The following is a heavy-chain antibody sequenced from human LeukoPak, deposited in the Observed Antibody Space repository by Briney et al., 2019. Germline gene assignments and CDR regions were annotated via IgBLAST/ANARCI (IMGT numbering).Heavy chain of an antibody. CDR1: GFTFSSYD. J-gene: IGHJ4*02. CDR2: IGTAGDT. Sequence: GGSLRLSCAASGFTFSSYDMHWVRQATGKGLEWVSAIGTAGDTYYPGSVKGRFTISRENAKNSLYLQMNSLRAGDTAVYYCAGGTGWLRFGGGNIDYWGQGTLVTVSS. D-gene: IGHD5-12*01. V-gene: IGHV3-13*01. CDR3: AGGTGWLRFGGGNIDY.